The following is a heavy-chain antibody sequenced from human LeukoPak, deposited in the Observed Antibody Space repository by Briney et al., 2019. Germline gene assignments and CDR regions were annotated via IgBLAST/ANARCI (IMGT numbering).Heavy chain of an antibody. D-gene: IGHD6-19*01. Sequence: PGGSLRLSCAASGFTFSSYSMNWVRQAPGKGLEWVSAISGSGGSTYYADSVKGRFTISRDNSKNTLYLQMNSLRAEDTAVYYCAKIAVAGTRGDYGMDVWGQGTTVTVSS. CDR3: AKIAVAGTRGDYGMDV. CDR2: ISGSGGST. V-gene: IGHV3-23*01. CDR1: GFTFSSYS. J-gene: IGHJ6*02.